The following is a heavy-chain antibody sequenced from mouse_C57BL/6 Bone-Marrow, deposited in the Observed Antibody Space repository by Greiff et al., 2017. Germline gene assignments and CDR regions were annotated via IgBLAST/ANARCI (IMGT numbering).Heavy chain of an antibody. V-gene: IGHV14-3*01. Sequence: EVQLQQSVAELVRPGASVKLSCTASGFNIKNTYMHWVKQRPEPGLEWIGRIDPATGNTKYAPKFQGKATITADTSSNIANLQLSSLTAEDTAIYYCASPSYYSNYGEVYWGQGTTLTVSS. CDR2: IDPATGNT. D-gene: IGHD2-5*01. CDR1: GFNIKNTY. J-gene: IGHJ2*01. CDR3: ASPSYYSNYGEVY.